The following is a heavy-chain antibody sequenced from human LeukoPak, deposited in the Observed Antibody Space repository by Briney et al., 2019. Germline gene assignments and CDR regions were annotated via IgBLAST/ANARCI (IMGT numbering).Heavy chain of an antibody. V-gene: IGHV3-11*04. D-gene: IGHD1-26*01. CDR1: GFTFSDYY. CDR3: ARVKGSYSLDY. CDR2: ISTSASAV. Sequence: GGSLRLSCAASGFTFSDYYMGWIRQAPGKGLEWISYISTSASAVYYADPVKGRFTISRDNAKNSLYLQMNSLRAEDTAVYYCARVKGSYSLDYWGQGTLVTVSS. J-gene: IGHJ4*02.